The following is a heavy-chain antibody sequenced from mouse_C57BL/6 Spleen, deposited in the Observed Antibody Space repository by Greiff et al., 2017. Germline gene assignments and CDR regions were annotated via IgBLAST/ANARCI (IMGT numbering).Heavy chain of an antibody. V-gene: IGHV3-6*01. CDR1: GYSITSGYY. D-gene: IGHD4-1*01. CDR2: ISYDGSN. J-gene: IGHJ2*01. CDR3: ARDGRDLDY. Sequence: EVQVVESGPGLVKPSQSLSLTCSVTGYSITSGYYWNWIRQFPGNKLEWMGYISYDGSNNYNPSLKNRISITRDTSKNQFFLKLNSVTTEDTATYYCARDGRDLDYWGQGTTLTVSS.